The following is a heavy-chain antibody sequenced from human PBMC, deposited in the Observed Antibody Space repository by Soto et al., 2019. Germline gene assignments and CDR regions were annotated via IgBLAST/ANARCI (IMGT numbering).Heavy chain of an antibody. CDR2: TYYSGST. V-gene: IGHV4-59*01. CDR3: ARAPEYYGDYQSFSYYFDY. Sequence: SETLSLTCTVSGGSISSYYWSWIRQPPGKGLEWIGYTYYSGSTNYNPSLKSRITISIDTSKNQFSLKLSSVTAADTAVYYCARAPEYYGDYQSFSYYFDYWGQGTLVTVSS. CDR1: GGSISSYY. D-gene: IGHD4-17*01. J-gene: IGHJ4*02.